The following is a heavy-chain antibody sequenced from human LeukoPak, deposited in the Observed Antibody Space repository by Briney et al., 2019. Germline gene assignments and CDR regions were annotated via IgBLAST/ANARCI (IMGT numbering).Heavy chain of an antibody. V-gene: IGHV4-4*07. D-gene: IGHD3-10*01. Sequence: SETLSLTCTVSGGSISSYYWSWIRQPAGKGLEWIGRVYTSGSTNYNPSLKSRVTMSVDTSKNQFSLKLSSVTAADTAVYYCARGYYGSGSYYKVYWYFDLWGRGTLVTVSS. CDR2: VYTSGST. CDR1: GGSISSYY. J-gene: IGHJ2*01. CDR3: ARGYYGSGSYYKVYWYFDL.